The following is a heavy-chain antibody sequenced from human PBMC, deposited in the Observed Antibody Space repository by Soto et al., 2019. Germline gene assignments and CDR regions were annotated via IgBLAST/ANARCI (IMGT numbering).Heavy chain of an antibody. CDR3: AKDLADYYYYMDV. CDR1: GFTFSSYG. V-gene: IGHV3-30*18. Sequence: GGSLRLSCPASGFTFSSYGMHWVRQAPGKGLEWVAVISYDGSNNNYADSMKGRFTISRDNSKNTLYLQMNSLRAEDTAVYYCAKDLADYYYYMDVWGKGTTVTVSS. CDR2: ISYDGSNN. D-gene: IGHD6-13*01. J-gene: IGHJ6*03.